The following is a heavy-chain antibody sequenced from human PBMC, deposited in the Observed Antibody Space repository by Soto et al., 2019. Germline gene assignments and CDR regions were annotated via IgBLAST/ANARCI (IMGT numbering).Heavy chain of an antibody. J-gene: IGHJ4*02. V-gene: IGHV2-5*01. D-gene: IGHD3-22*01. Sequence: QITLKESGPTLVKPTQTLTLTCTFSGFSLSTSGVGVGWIRQPPGKALEWLALIYWNDDKRYSPSLKSRLTITKDTSKTQVVLTMTNMDPVDTATYYCAHSRWGYYDSSGYYPRYWGQGTLVTVSS. CDR2: IYWNDDK. CDR3: AHSRWGYYDSSGYYPRY. CDR1: GFSLSTSGVG.